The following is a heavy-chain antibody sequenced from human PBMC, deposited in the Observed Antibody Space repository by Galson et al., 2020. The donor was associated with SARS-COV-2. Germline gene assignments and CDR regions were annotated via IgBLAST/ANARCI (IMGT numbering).Heavy chain of an antibody. J-gene: IGHJ6*02. D-gene: IGHD6-19*01. CDR1: GYTFTGYY. CDR3: AAELAVAGTYYYYGMDV. V-gene: IGHV1-2*02. Sequence: ASVKVSCKASGYTFTGYYMHWVRQAPGQGLEWMGWINPNSGVTNYAQKFQGRVTMTRDTSISTAYMELSRLRSDDTAVYYCAAELAVAGTYYYYGMDVWGQGTTVTVSS. CDR2: INPNSGVT.